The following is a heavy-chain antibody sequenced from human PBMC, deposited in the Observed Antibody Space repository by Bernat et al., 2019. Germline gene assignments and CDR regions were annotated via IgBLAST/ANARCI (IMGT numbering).Heavy chain of an antibody. V-gene: IGHV3-11*05. J-gene: IGHJ6*03. Sequence: QVQLVESGGGLVKPGGSLRLSCAAPGFTFSDYYMSWIRQAPGKGLEWVSYISSSSSYTNYADSVKGRFTISRDNAKNSLYLQMNSLRAEDTAVYYCASNSDYYYYYMDVWGKGTTVTVSS. CDR2: ISSSSSYT. D-gene: IGHD4-23*01. CDR1: GFTFSDYY. CDR3: ASNSDYYYYYMDV.